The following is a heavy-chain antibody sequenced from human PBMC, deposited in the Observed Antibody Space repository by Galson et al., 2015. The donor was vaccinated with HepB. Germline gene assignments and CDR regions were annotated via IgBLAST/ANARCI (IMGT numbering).Heavy chain of an antibody. CDR3: TTDRGEDYGVPGTDY. D-gene: IGHD4-17*01. CDR1: GFTFSNAW. CDR2: IKSKADGGTT. V-gene: IGHV3-15*01. Sequence: SLRLSCAASGFTFSNAWMSWVRQAPGKGLEWVGRIKSKADGGTTDYAAPVKGRFTISRDDSKNTLYLQMNSLKTEDTAVYYCTTDRGEDYGVPGTDYWGQGTLVTVSS. J-gene: IGHJ4*02.